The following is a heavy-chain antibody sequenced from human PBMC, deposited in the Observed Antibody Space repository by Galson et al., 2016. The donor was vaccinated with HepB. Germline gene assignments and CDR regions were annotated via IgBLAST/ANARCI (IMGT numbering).Heavy chain of an antibody. CDR3: ARSRTSGWYFWLK. CDR2: IFNSGNT. D-gene: IGHD6-19*01. J-gene: IGHJ4*02. CDR1: GGSISTSSYY. V-gene: IGHV4-39*01. Sequence: SETLSLTCTVSGGSISTSSYYWGWIRQPPGKGLEWIGSIFNSGNTYYNPSLKSRVTISVDTSKNQFSLNLSSVTAADTAVYYCARSRTSGWYFWLKWGQGTVVTVSS.